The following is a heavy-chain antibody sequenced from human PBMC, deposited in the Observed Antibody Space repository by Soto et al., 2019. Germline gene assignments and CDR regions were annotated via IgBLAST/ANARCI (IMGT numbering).Heavy chain of an antibody. D-gene: IGHD3-3*01. V-gene: IGHV1-69*13. CDR1: GGTFSSYA. CDR3: ARSLRSSLRFLEWLLDPFDY. CDR2: IIPIFGTA. J-gene: IGHJ4*02. Sequence: GASVKVSCKTSGGTFSSYAISWVRQSAGQGLEWMGGIIPIFGTANYAQKFQGRVTITADESTSTAYMELSSLRSEDTAVYYCARSLRSSLRFLEWLLDPFDYWGQGTLVTVSS.